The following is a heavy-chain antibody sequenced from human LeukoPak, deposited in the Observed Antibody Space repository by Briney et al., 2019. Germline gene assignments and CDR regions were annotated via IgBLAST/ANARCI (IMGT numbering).Heavy chain of an antibody. CDR1: GGSFSDDF. V-gene: IGHV4-34*01. D-gene: IGHD2-2*01. CDR2: VFHDGIA. CDR3: ARGVVSTSRPPKNRFDP. Sequence: SKTLSLTCAVYGGSFSDDFWTWIRLAPEKGLEWIGEVFHDGIANYNPSLKSRAFVSVDTSKKQFSLRPSSVTAADTAIYYCARGVVSTSRPPKNRFDPWGQGTLVTVSS. J-gene: IGHJ5*02.